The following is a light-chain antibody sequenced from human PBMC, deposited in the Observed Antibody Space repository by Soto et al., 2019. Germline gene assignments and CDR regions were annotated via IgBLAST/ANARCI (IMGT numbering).Light chain of an antibody. Sequence: QSALTQPACVSWSPGQSITISCTVTGSDVGGYDYVSWYQHHPGKAPKVMIYEVTNRPSGVSNRFSGSKSGNTASPTISGLLAEDEADYYCSSYTSSSTYVFGTGTKVTVL. CDR3: SSYTSSSTYV. J-gene: IGLJ1*01. CDR1: GSDVGGYDY. V-gene: IGLV2-14*01. CDR2: EVT.